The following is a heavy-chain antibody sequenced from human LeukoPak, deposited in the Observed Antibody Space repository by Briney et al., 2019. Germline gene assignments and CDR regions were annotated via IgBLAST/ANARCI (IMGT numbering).Heavy chain of an antibody. CDR2: ISVSGDDI. CDR3: VRESLAFDS. J-gene: IGHJ4*02. D-gene: IGHD1-1*01. Sequence: GGSLRLSCAASGFTFRTYEMNWVRQAPGKGLEWLSYISVSGDDIYYADSVRGRFTISRDNGKNSLYLQMHSLRAEDTAVYYCVRESLAFDSWGQGTLVTVSP. CDR1: GFTFRTYE. V-gene: IGHV3-48*03.